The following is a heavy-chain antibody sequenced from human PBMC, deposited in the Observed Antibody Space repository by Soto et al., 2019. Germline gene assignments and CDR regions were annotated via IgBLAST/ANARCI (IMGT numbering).Heavy chain of an antibody. Sequence: XATLSLTCSVSGFAISRGYFWSWFRQPPGKGLEWIGSIYPSVSSYHNPSLATRLRLSIDTSKNQFTLNLTSVTAADTALYFPAREKVGTTFFDNWGQGIQVTVSS. J-gene: IGHJ4*02. CDR2: IYPSVSS. CDR1: GFAISRGYF. D-gene: IGHD1-1*01. V-gene: IGHV4-38-2*02. CDR3: AREKVGTTFFDN.